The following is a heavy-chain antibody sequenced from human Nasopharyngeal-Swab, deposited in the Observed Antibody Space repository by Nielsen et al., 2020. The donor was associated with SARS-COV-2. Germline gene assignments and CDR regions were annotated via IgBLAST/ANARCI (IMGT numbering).Heavy chain of an antibody. CDR3: ARAISAADFDY. CDR1: GFTFSSYS. D-gene: IGHD6-13*01. V-gene: IGHV3-48*04. Sequence: GGSLRLSCAASGFTFSSYSMNWVRQAPGKGLEWVSYISSSSSTIYYADSVKGRLTISRDNAKNSLYLQMNSLRAEDTAVYYCARAISAADFDYWGQGTLVTVSS. J-gene: IGHJ4*02. CDR2: ISSSSSTI.